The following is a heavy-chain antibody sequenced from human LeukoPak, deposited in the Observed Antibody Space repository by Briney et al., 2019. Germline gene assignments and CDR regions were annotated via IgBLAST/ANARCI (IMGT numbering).Heavy chain of an antibody. CDR2: INTHNGDT. V-gene: IGHV1-18*01. D-gene: IGHD4-17*01. CDR3: ARDRYDDYGGGY. J-gene: IGHJ4*02. Sequence: ASVKVSCKASGYTFASFGITWVRQAPGQGLEWMGWINTHNGDTNYAQKLQGRVTMTTDTSTSTAYMELRSLRSDDTAVYYCARDRYDDYGGGYWGQGTRVTVSS. CDR1: GYTFASFG.